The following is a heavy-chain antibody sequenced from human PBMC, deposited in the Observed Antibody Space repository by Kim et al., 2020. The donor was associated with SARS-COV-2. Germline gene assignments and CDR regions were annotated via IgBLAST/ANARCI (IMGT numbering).Heavy chain of an antibody. Sequence: IRSYSWAWIRQSPGKGLEWIVSIYQSGSTFFNPYLKSRLTISRDTSKNQFSLKVTSVTATDAAVYYWARQRSYSYYYYMDVWGKGTTVTVSS. CDR3: ARQRSYSYYYYMDV. V-gene: IGHV4-59*08. J-gene: IGHJ6*03. CDR1: IRSYS. CDR2: IYQSGST. D-gene: IGHD3-10*01.